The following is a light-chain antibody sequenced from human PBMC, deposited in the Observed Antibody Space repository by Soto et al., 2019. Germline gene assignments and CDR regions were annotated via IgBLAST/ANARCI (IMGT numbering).Light chain of an antibody. CDR3: QQYHSYSRT. CDR2: KAS. J-gene: IGKJ1*01. Sequence: IPLTQSPSSLASSVGDRVTITCPASQIINTWLAWYQQKPGKAPKLLIYKASTLESGVPSTFSGSGSGTEFTLTISSLQPDEFTTYYCQQYHSYSRTFGQGTEVDI. CDR1: QIINTW. V-gene: IGKV1-5*03.